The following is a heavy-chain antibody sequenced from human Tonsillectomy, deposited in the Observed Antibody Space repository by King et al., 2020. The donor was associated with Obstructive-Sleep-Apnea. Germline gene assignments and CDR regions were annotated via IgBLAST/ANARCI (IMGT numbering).Heavy chain of an antibody. CDR2: VFASGITT. V-gene: IGHV3-23*04. D-gene: IGHD3-10*01. CDR1: GFIFSDYA. J-gene: IGHJ5*02. CDR3: ARMFRQFGESWGFDP. Sequence: VQLVESGGGLVQPGGSLRLSCTASGFIFSDYAMSWVRQAPGKGLEWVSAVFASGITTYYADSVKGRFTISRDNTKNTLYLQMNSLRAEDTAIFYCARMFRQFGESWGFDPWGQGTLVTVSS.